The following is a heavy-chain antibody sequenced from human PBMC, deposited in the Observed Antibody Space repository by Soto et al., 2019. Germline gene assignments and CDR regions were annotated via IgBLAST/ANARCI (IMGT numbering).Heavy chain of an antibody. V-gene: IGHV5-51*03. CDR1: GYSFTSYW. CDR3: GLGYCSGGSCSDYYGMDV. D-gene: IGHD2-15*01. CDR2: IYPGDSDT. J-gene: IGHJ6*02. Sequence: GESLKISCKGSGYSFTSYWIGWVRQMPGKGLEWMGIIYPGDSDTRYSPSFQGQVTISADKSISTAYLQWSSLKASDTAMYYCGLGYCSGGSCSDYYGMDVWGQGTTVTVSS.